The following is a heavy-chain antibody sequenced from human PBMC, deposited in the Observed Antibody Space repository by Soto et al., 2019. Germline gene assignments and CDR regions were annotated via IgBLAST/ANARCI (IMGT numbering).Heavy chain of an antibody. V-gene: IGHV4-59*01. CDR1: GGSISSYY. J-gene: IGHJ4*02. D-gene: IGHD3-3*01. CDR3: ARDVPSFWSGYSAGFDY. CDR2: IYYSGST. Sequence: PSETLSLTCTVSGGSISSYYWSWIRQPPGKGLEWIGYIYYSGSTNYNPSLKSRVTISVDTSKNQFSLKLSSVTAADTAVYYCARDVPSFWSGYSAGFDYWGQGALVTVSS.